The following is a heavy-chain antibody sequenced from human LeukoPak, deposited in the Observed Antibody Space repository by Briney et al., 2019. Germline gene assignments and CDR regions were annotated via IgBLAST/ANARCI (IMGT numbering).Heavy chain of an antibody. V-gene: IGHV3-7*01. CDR1: GVTFSDFW. CDR2: MNQDESQK. J-gene: IGHJ4*02. D-gene: IGHD2/OR15-2a*01. Sequence: GGSLRLSCEASGVTFSDFWMTWVRQAPGKGLEWVATMNQDESQKYYVDYVKGRFTISRDNAKNALFLRMNSLRGEDTAIYYCASFEYKYSFGGQGTLVTVSS. CDR3: ASFEYKYSF.